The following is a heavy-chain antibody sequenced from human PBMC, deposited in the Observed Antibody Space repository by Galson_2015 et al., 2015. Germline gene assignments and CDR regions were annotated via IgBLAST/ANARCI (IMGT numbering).Heavy chain of an antibody. D-gene: IGHD6-13*01. V-gene: IGHV3-48*03. CDR1: GFTFSSYD. J-gene: IGHJ4*02. Sequence: SLRLSCAASGFTFSSYDMNWVRQAPGKGLEWVSYISSSGSTIYYADSVKGRFTISRDNAKNSLYLQMNSLRAEDTAVYYCASSSSIAAAGFDYWGQGTLVTVSS. CDR3: ASSSSIAAAGFDY. CDR2: ISSSGSTI.